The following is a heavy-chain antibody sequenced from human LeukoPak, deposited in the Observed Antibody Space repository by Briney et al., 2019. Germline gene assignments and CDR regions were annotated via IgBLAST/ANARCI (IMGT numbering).Heavy chain of an antibody. Sequence: KASETLSLTCTVSGGSISGYYWSWIRQPPGKGLEWIGEINHSGSTNYNPSLKSRVTISVDTSKNQFSLKLSSVTAADTAVYYCARGPLVAWRARYYFDYWGQGTLVTVSS. D-gene: IGHD5-12*01. CDR3: ARGPLVAWRARYYFDY. V-gene: IGHV4-34*01. J-gene: IGHJ4*02. CDR1: GGSISGYY. CDR2: INHSGST.